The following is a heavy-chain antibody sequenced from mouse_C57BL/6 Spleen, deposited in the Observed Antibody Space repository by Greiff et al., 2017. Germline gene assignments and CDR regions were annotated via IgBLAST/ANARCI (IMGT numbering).Heavy chain of an antibody. V-gene: IGHV5-6*01. Sequence: EVQLQQSGGDLVKPGGSLKLSCAASGFTFSSYGMSWVRQTPDKRLEWVATISSGGSYTYYPDSVKGRFTISRDNAKNTLYLQMSSLKSEDTAMYYCATIYYSNYVLDYWGQGTTLTVSS. CDR2: ISSGGSYT. D-gene: IGHD2-5*01. J-gene: IGHJ2*01. CDR3: ATIYYSNYVLDY. CDR1: GFTFSSYG.